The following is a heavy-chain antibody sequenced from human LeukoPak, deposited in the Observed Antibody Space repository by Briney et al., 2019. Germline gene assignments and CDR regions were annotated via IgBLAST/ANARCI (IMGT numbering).Heavy chain of an antibody. CDR3: ARVQLAWFGELSYFDY. CDR2: INPSGGTT. V-gene: IGHV1-46*01. J-gene: IGHJ4*02. Sequence: GASVKVSCKASGYTFTSYHMHWVRQAPGQGVEWMGRINPSGGTTIYAQKFQGRVTMTRDTSTSTVYMELSSLGSEDTALYYCARVQLAWFGELSYFDYWGQGTLVTVSS. D-gene: IGHD3-10*01. CDR1: GYTFTSYH.